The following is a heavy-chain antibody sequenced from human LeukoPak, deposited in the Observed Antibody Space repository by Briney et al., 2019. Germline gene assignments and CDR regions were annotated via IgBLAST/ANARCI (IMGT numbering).Heavy chain of an antibody. Sequence: GGSLRLPCAASGFTFSSYSMNWVRQAPGEGLEWVSSISSSSSYIYYADSVKGRFTISRDNAKNSLYLQMNSLRAEDTAVYYCAREVGSGWSYYFDYWGQGTLVTVSS. V-gene: IGHV3-21*01. J-gene: IGHJ4*02. CDR1: GFTFSSYS. CDR2: ISSSSSYI. CDR3: AREVGSGWSYYFDY. D-gene: IGHD6-19*01.